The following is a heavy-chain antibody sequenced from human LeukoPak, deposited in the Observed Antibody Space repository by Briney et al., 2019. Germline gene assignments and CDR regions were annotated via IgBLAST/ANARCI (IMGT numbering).Heavy chain of an antibody. CDR3: ARDRCSGGSCYNDYFDY. V-gene: IGHV1-3*03. Sequence: ASVKVSCKASGYTFTSYAMHWVRQAPGQRLEWMGWINAGNGNTKYSQESQGRVTITRDTSASTAYMELSSLRSEDMAVYYCARDRCSGGSCYNDYFDYWGQGTLVTVSS. D-gene: IGHD2-15*01. CDR1: GYTFTSYA. CDR2: INAGNGNT. J-gene: IGHJ4*02.